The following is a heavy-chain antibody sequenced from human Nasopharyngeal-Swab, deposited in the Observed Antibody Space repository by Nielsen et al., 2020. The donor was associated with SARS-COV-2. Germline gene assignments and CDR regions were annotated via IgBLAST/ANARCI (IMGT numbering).Heavy chain of an antibody. D-gene: IGHD1-7*01. J-gene: IGHJ4*02. CDR2: IYRGGDT. V-gene: IGHV3-53*01. Sequence: GESLKISCAVSGLIVSSNYMSWVRQAPGKGLEWVSVIYRGGDTYYAASVKGRFTISRDGSKNTLYLQMNSLSAEDTAVYYCTRVNWELQYFFDYWGQGTLVTVSS. CDR3: TRVNWELQYFFDY. CDR1: GLIVSSNY.